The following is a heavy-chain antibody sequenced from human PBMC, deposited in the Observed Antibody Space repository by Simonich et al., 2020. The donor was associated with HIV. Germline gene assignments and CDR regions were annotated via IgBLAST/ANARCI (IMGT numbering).Heavy chain of an antibody. D-gene: IGHD3-10*01. CDR2: IIPIFGTA. Sequence: QVQLVQSGAEVKKPGSSVKVSCKASGGTFSSFAISWVRQAPGIGLEGVGGIIPIFGTANYAKMCQGRVTITADESTSTAYMELSSLRSEDTGIYYCARKGGGRGVYYFDYWGQGTLVTVSS. CDR3: ARKGGGRGVYYFDY. J-gene: IGHJ4*02. CDR1: GGTFSSFA. V-gene: IGHV1-69*13.